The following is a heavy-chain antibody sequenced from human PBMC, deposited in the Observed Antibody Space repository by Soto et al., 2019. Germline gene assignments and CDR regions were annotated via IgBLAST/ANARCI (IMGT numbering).Heavy chain of an antibody. V-gene: IGHV5-10-1*01. CDR2: IDPSDSYT. J-gene: IGHJ6*02. CDR1: GYSFTKYW. CDR3: ARASMQSRGYSYGHGGMDV. D-gene: IGHD5-18*01. Sequence: PGESLKISCKGSGYSFTKYWISWVRQMPGKGLEWMGRIDPSDSYTNYSPSFQGHVTISADKSISTAYLQWSSLKASDTAVYYCARASMQSRGYSYGHGGMDVWGQGTTVTVSS.